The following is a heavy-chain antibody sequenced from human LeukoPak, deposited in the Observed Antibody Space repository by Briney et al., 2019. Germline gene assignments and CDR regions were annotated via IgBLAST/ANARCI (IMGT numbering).Heavy chain of an antibody. CDR3: AKMRGQYYHSYFMDA. CDR1: GFIFSSYA. Sequence: GGSLRLSCAASGFIFSSYAMSWVRQAPGKGLEWVSYGGSGGSTYYADSVKGRFTVSRDNSKSTLYLQMNSLTAEDTAVYYCAKMRGQYYHSYFMDAWGKGTTVTVSS. V-gene: IGHV3-23*01. J-gene: IGHJ6*03. CDR2: GGSGGST.